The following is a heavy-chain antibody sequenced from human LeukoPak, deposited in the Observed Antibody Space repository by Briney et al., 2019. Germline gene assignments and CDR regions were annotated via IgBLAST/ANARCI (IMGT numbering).Heavy chain of an antibody. Sequence: GASVKVSCKASGGTFSSYAISWVRQAPGQGLEWMGGIIPIFGTANYAQKFQGRVTITADESTSTAYMELSSLRSEDTAVYYCARVRYDSSGYYAFDIWGQATMVTVSS. CDR2: IIPIFGTA. CDR1: GGTFSSYA. D-gene: IGHD3-22*01. CDR3: ARVRYDSSGYYAFDI. J-gene: IGHJ3*02. V-gene: IGHV1-69*13.